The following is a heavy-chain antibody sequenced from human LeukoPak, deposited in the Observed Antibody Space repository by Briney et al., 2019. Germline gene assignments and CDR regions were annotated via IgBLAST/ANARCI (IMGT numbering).Heavy chain of an antibody. CDR1: GFTVNSDA. D-gene: IGHD6-19*01. CDR2: ISASGDFT. Sequence: GGSLRLSCAVSGFTVNSDAMSWVRQAPGKGLEWVSGISASGDFTSYADSVKGRFTISRDNSKNTLFLQMNGLRGEDTVLYYCAKGERVAGPADYWGQGTLVTLSS. V-gene: IGHV3-23*01. J-gene: IGHJ4*02. CDR3: AKGERVAGPADY.